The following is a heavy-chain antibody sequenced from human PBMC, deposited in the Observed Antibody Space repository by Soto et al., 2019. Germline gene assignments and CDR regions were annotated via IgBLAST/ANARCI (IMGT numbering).Heavy chain of an antibody. Sequence: ASVKVSCKASGYIFTDYYINWVRRAPGQGLEWMGWINPNSGGTNYAQRFQGRVTMTTDTSISTAYMELSSLRSDDTAVYYCARPYCGTNSCHNWFDPWGQGTLVTVSS. CDR3: ARPYCGTNSCHNWFDP. CDR2: INPNSGGT. V-gene: IGHV1-2*02. J-gene: IGHJ5*02. CDR1: GYIFTDYY. D-gene: IGHD2-21*01.